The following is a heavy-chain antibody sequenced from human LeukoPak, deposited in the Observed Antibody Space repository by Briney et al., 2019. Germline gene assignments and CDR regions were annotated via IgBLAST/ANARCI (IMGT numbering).Heavy chain of an antibody. CDR2: IYYSGST. J-gene: IGHJ4*02. CDR1: SGSINNYY. Sequence: SETLSLTCSVSSGSINNYYLSWIRQPPGKGLEWIGYIYYSGSTNYNPSLKSRVTISVDTSKNQFSLKLTSVTAADTAVYYCARVPGRAPDYWGQGTLITVSS. CDR3: ARVPGRAPDY. D-gene: IGHD3-10*01. V-gene: IGHV4-59*08.